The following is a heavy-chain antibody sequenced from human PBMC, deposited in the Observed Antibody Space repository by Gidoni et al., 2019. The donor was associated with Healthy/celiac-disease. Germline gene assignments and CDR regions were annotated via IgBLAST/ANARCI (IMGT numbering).Heavy chain of an antibody. CDR2: ISYDGSNK. CDR3: AKVRARVAARGGYYMDV. CDR1: GFTFSSYG. J-gene: IGHJ6*03. Sequence: QVQLVESGGGVVQPGRSLRLSCAASGFTFSSYGMHWVRQAPGKGLEWVAVISYDGSNKYYADSVKGRFTISRDNSKNTLYLQMNSLRAEDTAVYYCAKVRARVAARGGYYMDVWGKGTTVTVSS. V-gene: IGHV3-30*18. D-gene: IGHD6-6*01.